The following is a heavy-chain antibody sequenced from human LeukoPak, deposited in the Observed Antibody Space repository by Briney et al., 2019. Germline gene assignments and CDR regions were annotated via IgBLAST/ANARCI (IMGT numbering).Heavy chain of an antibody. CDR2: IIPIFGTA. V-gene: IGHV1-69*13. D-gene: IGHD3-10*01. CDR1: GYTFTSYG. CDR3: ASSMVRGVKDY. J-gene: IGHJ4*02. Sequence: GASVKVSCKASGYTFTSYGISWVRQAPGQGLEWMGGIIPIFGTANYAQKFQGRVTITADESTSTAYMELSSLRSEDTAVYYCASSMVRGVKDYWGQGTLVTVSS.